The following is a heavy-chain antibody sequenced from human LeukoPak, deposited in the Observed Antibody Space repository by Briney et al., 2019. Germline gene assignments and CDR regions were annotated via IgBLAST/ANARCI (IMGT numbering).Heavy chain of an antibody. CDR2: IIPILGIA. CDR3: ARVGYSGYDYSLPYYYYGMDV. J-gene: IGHJ6*02. Sequence: SVKVSCKASGGTFSSYAISWVRQAPGQGLEWMGRIIPILGIANYAQKFQGRVTITADKSTSTAYMELSSLRSEDTAVYYCARVGYSGYDYSLPYYYYGMDVWGQGTTVTVSS. CDR1: GGTFSSYA. V-gene: IGHV1-69*04. D-gene: IGHD5-12*01.